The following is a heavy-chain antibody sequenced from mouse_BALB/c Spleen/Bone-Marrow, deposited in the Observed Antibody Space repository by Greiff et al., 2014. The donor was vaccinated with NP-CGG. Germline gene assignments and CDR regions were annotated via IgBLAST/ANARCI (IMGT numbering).Heavy chain of an antibody. CDR3: ARLGYSGY. CDR1: GYAFNSSW. D-gene: IGHD1-3*01. J-gene: IGHJ2*01. CDR2: IFPGDGDT. V-gene: IGHV1-82*01. Sequence: QVQLKESGPELVKPGASAKISCKASGYAFNSSWMNWVKQRPGQGLEWIGRIFPGDGDTNYDGKFRGKATLTADKSSNTAYMQLSSLTSVDSAVYFCARLGYSGYWGQGTALTVSS.